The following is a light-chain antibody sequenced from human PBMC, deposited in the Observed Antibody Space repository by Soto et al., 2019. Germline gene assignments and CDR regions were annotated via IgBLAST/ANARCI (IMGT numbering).Light chain of an antibody. J-gene: IGKJ1*01. Sequence: DIQMTQSPSSLSASVGDRVIITCRASQGISNYLAWYQQKPGKVLKLLIYAASTLQSGVPSRFGGSGSGTDFTLTISSLQPEDVATYYCQRYNSAPKTFGQGTKVEIK. V-gene: IGKV1-27*01. CDR1: QGISNY. CDR3: QRYNSAPKT. CDR2: AAS.